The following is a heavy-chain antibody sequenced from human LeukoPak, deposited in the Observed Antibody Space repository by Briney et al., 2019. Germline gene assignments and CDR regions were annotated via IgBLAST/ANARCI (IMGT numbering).Heavy chain of an antibody. CDR3: AREDYGDYVGAFDI. CDR1: GYTFTSYG. CDR2: ISAYNGNT. J-gene: IGHJ3*02. V-gene: IGHV1-18*01. D-gene: IGHD4-17*01. Sequence: ASVKVSCKASGYTFTSYGISWVRQAPGQGLEWMGWISAYNGNTNYAQKLQGRVTMTTDTSTSTAYMELRSLRSDDTAVYYCAREDYGDYVGAFDIWGQGTMVNVFS.